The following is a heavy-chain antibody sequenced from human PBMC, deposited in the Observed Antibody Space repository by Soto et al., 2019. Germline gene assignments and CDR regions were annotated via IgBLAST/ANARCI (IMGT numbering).Heavy chain of an antibody. CDR3: ARPHSNGWYGHY. V-gene: IGHV3-30*14. D-gene: IGHD6-19*01. Sequence: PGGSLRLSCAASGFTVSSYAMHWVRQAPGKGLDWVAVISYDGSDKYYADSVKGRFTISRDNSKNTLYLQMNSLRAEDTAVYYCARPHSNGWYGHYWGQGALVTVSS. J-gene: IGHJ4*02. CDR1: GFTVSSYA. CDR2: ISYDGSDK.